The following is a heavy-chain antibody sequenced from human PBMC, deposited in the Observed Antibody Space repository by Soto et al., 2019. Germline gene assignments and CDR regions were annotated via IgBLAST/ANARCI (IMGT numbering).Heavy chain of an antibody. CDR3: ARDPGPNWKDGVDYYGMDV. V-gene: IGHV1-2*04. CDR1: GYTFTGYY. CDR2: INPNSGGT. D-gene: IGHD1-1*01. J-gene: IGHJ6*02. Sequence: SVKVSCKASGYTFTGYYMHWVRQAPGQGLEWMGWINPNSGGTNYAQKFQGWVTMTRDTSISTAYMELSRLRSDDTAVYYCARDPGPNWKDGVDYYGMDVWGQGNTVTVSS.